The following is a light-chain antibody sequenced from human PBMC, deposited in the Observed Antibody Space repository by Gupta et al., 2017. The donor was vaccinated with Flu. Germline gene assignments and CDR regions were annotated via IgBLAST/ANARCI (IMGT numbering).Light chain of an antibody. J-gene: IGLJ1*01. CDR2: ATD. V-gene: IGLV1-47*01. CDR3: ASWHEGLTTLYV. CDR1: SSNIERNF. Sequence: QSVLIQPPSASGTPGQRVTISCSGSSSNIERNFVYWYQQLPGTAPKRLIYATDQRPSGVPDRFSGSKSGTSASLTISGLRSEDEAEYFCASWHEGLTTLYVFGTGTKVTVL.